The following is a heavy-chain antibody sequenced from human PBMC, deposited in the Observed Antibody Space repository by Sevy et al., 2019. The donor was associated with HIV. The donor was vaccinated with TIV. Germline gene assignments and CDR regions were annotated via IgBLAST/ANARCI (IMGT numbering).Heavy chain of an antibody. Sequence: LSLTCAASGFTFSSYAMHWVRQAPGKGLEWVAVISYDGSNKYYADSVKGRFTISRDNSKNTLYLQMNSLRAEDTAVYYCARDNSSSWYTGPCDYWGQGTLVTVSS. CDR2: ISYDGSNK. V-gene: IGHV3-30-3*01. CDR3: ARDNSSSWYTGPCDY. D-gene: IGHD6-13*01. J-gene: IGHJ4*02. CDR1: GFTFSSYA.